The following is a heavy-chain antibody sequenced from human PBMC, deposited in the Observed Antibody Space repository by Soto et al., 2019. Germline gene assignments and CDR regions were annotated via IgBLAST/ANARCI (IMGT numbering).Heavy chain of an antibody. CDR2: IYYSGST. V-gene: IGHV4-59*01. CDR3: ARVWNSSGWYYFDY. D-gene: IGHD6-19*01. CDR1: GGSISSYY. J-gene: IGHJ4*02. Sequence: SETLSLTCTVSGGSISSYYWSWIRQPPGKGLEWIGYIYYSGSTNYNPSLKSRVTISVDTSKNQFALKLSSVTAADTAVYYCARVWNSSGWYYFDYWGQGTLVTVSS.